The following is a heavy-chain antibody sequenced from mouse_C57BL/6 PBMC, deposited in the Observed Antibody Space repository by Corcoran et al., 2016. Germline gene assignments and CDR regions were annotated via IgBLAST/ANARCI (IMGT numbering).Heavy chain of an antibody. CDR1: GYTVTDYY. V-gene: IGHV1-76*01. CDR3: ARSGVLLRSRFDY. J-gene: IGHJ2*01. CDR2: IYPGSGNT. Sequence: QVQLQQSGAELVRPGASVKLSCKATGYTVTDYYKNWVKQRPGQGIEGIARIYPGSGNTYYNEKFKGKATLTAEKSSSTAYMQLSSLTSEDSAVYFCARSGVLLRSRFDYWGRGTTLTVSS. D-gene: IGHD1-1*01.